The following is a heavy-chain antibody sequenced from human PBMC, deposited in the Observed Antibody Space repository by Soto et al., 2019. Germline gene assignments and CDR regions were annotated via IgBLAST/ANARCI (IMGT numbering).Heavy chain of an antibody. Sequence: QVQLVQSGVEVKKPGASVKVSCKASGYTLTSYGISWVRQAPGQGLEWMGWISADNGNTNCAQNLQGRVTRTTDPSTRPAYRERGGLRSDRTAVYYCAGDPDDASRAGYFGHWGLGTLVTVSS. J-gene: IGHJ4*02. CDR3: AGDPDDASRAGYFGH. CDR1: GYTLTSYG. V-gene: IGHV1-18*01. CDR2: ISADNGNT. D-gene: IGHD2-8*01.